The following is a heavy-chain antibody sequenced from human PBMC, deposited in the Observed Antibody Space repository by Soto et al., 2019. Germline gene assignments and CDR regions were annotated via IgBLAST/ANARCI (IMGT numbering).Heavy chain of an antibody. D-gene: IGHD2-21*02. CDR3: ARDMRGYCGGDCHGAFDI. Sequence: SETLSLTCAVSGCSISSSNWWSWVRQPPGKGLEWIGEIYHSGSTNYNPSLKSRVTISVDKSKNQFSLKLSSVTAADTAVYYCARDMRGYCGGDCHGAFDIWGQGTMVTVSS. CDR2: IYHSGST. J-gene: IGHJ3*02. CDR1: GCSISSSNW. V-gene: IGHV4-4*02.